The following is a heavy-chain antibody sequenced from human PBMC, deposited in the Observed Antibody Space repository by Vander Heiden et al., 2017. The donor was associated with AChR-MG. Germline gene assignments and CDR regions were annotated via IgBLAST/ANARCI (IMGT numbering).Heavy chain of an antibody. D-gene: IGHD3-3*01. Sequence: QITLKESGPTLVKPTQTLTLTCTFSGFSLSTSGVGVGWIRQPPGKALEWLALIYWNDDKRYSPSLKSRLTITKDTSKNQVVLTMTNMDPVETATYYCAHSRVYYDCWSGYPKFDYWGQGTLVTVSS. V-gene: IGHV2-5*01. CDR1: GFSLSTSGVG. CDR3: AHSRVYYDCWSGYPKFDY. CDR2: IYWNDDK. J-gene: IGHJ4*02.